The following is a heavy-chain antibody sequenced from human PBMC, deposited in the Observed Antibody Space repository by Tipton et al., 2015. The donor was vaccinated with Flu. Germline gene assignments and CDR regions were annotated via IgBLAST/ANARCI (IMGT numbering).Heavy chain of an antibody. CDR3: ARRSSGQYLDGFDM. J-gene: IGHJ3*02. CDR2: IYTSGST. CDR1: GGSLSYYY. V-gene: IGHV4-4*07. Sequence: TLSLTCTVSGGSLSYYYWSWIRQTAGKGLEWIGRIYTSGSTNYNPSLKSRVTMSIDMSNKQFSLKLNSVTAADTAVYYCARRSSGQYLDGFDMWSLGTMVTVSS. D-gene: IGHD6-19*01.